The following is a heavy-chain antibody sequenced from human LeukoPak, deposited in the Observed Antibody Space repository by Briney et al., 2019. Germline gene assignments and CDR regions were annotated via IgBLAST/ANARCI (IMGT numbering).Heavy chain of an antibody. CDR2: ISAYNGNT. D-gene: IGHD1-1*01. J-gene: IGHJ4*02. CDR1: GYTFTSYG. Sequence: GASVKVSCKASGYTFTSYGIGWVRQAPGQGLEWMGWISAYNGNTNYAQKLQGRVTMTTDTSTSTAYMELRSLRSDDTAVYYCARDPLHRTGTTFDYWGQGTLVTVSS. V-gene: IGHV1-18*01. CDR3: ARDPLHRTGTTFDY.